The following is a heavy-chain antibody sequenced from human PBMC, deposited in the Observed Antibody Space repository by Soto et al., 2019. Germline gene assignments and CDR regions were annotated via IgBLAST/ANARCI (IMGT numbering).Heavy chain of an antibody. D-gene: IGHD6-13*01. CDR3: ARDRSLDY. CDR2: IYYSGST. Sequence: QVQLQESGPGLVKPSETLSLTCTVSGGSISSYYWSWIRQPPGKGLEWIGYIYYSGSTNYNPSLKSRVTIAVDTSKNQFARKLSSVTAADTAVYYCARDRSLDYWGQGTLVTVSS. V-gene: IGHV4-59*01. CDR1: GGSISSYY. J-gene: IGHJ4*02.